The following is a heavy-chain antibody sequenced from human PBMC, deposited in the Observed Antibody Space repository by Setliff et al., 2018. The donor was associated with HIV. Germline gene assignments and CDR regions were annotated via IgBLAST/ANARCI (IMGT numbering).Heavy chain of an antibody. Sequence: SETLSLTCAVSGGSISSNWWSWLRQSPGKGLEWIGEIYHSGRTTYNPSLRSRVTISVDTSKNQFSLSLTSVTAADTAVYFCARRGRTGNSYVLHWFDPWGQGTLVTVSS. CDR1: GGSISSNW. CDR3: ARRGRTGNSYVLHWFDP. V-gene: IGHV4-4*02. J-gene: IGHJ5*02. D-gene: IGHD5-18*01. CDR2: IYHSGRT.